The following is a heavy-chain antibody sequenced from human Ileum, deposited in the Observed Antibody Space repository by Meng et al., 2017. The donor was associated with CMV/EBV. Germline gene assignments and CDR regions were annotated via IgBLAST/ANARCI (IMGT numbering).Heavy chain of an antibody. J-gene: IGHJ4*02. CDR1: GGSISSSSYY. CDR2: IYYSGST. CDR3: ARDDEEGLLPYYFDY. V-gene: IGHV4-39*07. Sequence: GPLRLSCTVSGGSISSSSYYWGWIRQPPGKGLEWIGTIYYSGSTYYNPSLKSRVTISIDTSKNQFSLKLSSVTAADTAVYYCARDDEEGLLPYYFDYWSQGTLVTVSS. D-gene: IGHD3-3*01.